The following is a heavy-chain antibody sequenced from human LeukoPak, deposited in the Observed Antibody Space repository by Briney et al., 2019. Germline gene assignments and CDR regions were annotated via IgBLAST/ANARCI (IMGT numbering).Heavy chain of an antibody. V-gene: IGHV1-18*01. J-gene: IGHJ4*02. Sequence: ASVKVSCKASGYTFTSYGISWVRQAPGQGLEWMGWISAYNGNTNYAQKLQGRVTMTTDTSTSTAYMELRSLRSDDTAVYYRARWWGYDFWSGYYAVGDYWGQGTLVTVSS. CDR2: ISAYNGNT. CDR1: GYTFTSYG. CDR3: ARWWGYDFWSGYYAVGDY. D-gene: IGHD3-3*01.